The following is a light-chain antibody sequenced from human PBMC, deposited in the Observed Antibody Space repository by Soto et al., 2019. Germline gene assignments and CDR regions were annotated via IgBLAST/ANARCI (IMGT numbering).Light chain of an antibody. Sequence: DIQMTQSPSTLSASVRDRVTITCRASQSIDIWLAWYQQKPGRAPKLLIYDASNLEAGVPSRFRGSGSGTDFTFTISRLQPEDIATYYCQQYENLPTFGQGTRLEIK. V-gene: IGKV1-33*01. CDR3: QQYENLPT. CDR1: QSIDIW. J-gene: IGKJ5*01. CDR2: DAS.